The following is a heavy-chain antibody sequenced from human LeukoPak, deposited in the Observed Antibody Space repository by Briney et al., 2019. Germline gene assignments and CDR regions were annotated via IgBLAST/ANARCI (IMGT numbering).Heavy chain of an antibody. V-gene: IGHV3-23*01. CDR3: AKRMGGYCTSSSCYYGMEV. D-gene: IGHD2-2*01. J-gene: IGHJ6*02. CDR2: ISASGGGT. Sequence: GGSLRLSCAASGFTFSSYAMSWVRQAPGKGLEWVSTISASGGGTYHADSVKGRFTISRDNSRNTLYLQMNSLRAEDTAAYYCAKRMGGYCTSSSCYYGMEVWGQGTTVTVSS. CDR1: GFTFSSYA.